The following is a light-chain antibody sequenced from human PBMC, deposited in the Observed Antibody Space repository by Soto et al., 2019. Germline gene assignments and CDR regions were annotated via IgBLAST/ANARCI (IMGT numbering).Light chain of an antibody. Sequence: QPALTQPRSVSGSPGQSVTISCTGTSSDVGGYNFVSWYQHHPGKAPKLMIYDVSKRPSGVPDRFSGSKSGNTASLTISGLQAEDEADYYCCSYAGSYTWVFGGGTKVTVL. V-gene: IGLV2-11*01. CDR1: SSDVGGYNF. J-gene: IGLJ3*02. CDR2: DVS. CDR3: CSYAGSYTWV.